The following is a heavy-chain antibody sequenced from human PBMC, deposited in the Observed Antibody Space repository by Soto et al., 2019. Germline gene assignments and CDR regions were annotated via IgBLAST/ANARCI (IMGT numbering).Heavy chain of an antibody. Sequence: GGSLRLSCAASGFTFSSYAMSWVRQAPGKGLEWVSTISGGGGTTYYADSVKGRFTISRDNSKNTLYLQMNSLRAEDTAVYYCAKRYYDILTGYDDWGQGTLVTVSS. D-gene: IGHD3-9*01. J-gene: IGHJ4*02. V-gene: IGHV3-23*01. CDR3: AKRYYDILTGYDD. CDR2: ISGGGGTT. CDR1: GFTFSSYA.